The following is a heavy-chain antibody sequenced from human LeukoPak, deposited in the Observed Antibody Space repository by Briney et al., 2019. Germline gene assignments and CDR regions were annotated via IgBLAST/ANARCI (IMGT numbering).Heavy chain of an antibody. J-gene: IGHJ5*02. CDR3: TTVLWFGLT. CDR1: GFTFSSYE. V-gene: IGHV3-48*03. Sequence: PGGSLRLSCAASGFTFSSYEMNWVRQAPGKGLERVSYIYSSGSNIYYADSVKGRFTISRDNAKNSLYLQMNSLRAEDTAVYYCTTVLWFGLTWGQGTLVTVSS. D-gene: IGHD3-10*01. CDR2: IYSSGSNI.